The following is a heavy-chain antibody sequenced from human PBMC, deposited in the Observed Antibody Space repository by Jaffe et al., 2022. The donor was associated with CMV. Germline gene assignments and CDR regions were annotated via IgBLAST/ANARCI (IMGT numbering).Heavy chain of an antibody. J-gene: IGHJ6*03. V-gene: IGHV3-64D*06. D-gene: IGHD3-10*01. CDR3: VKGFGGDRLRARHYYYYMDV. CDR1: GFTFSSYA. CDR2: ISSNGGST. Sequence: EVQLVESGGGLVQPGGSLRLSCSASGFTFSSYAMHWVRQAPGKGLEYVSAISSNGGSTYYADSVKGRFTISRDNSKNTLYLQMSSLRAEDTAVYYCVKGFGGDRLRARHYYYYMDVWGKGTTVTVSS.